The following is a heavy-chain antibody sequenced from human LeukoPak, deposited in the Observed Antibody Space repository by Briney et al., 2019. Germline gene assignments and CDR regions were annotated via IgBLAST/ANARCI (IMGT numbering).Heavy chain of an antibody. CDR2: ISSFSSTI. CDR3: ARSPNYKGYFDY. D-gene: IGHD3-10*01. V-gene: IGHV3-48*04. CDR1: GFTFSSYG. Sequence: GRSLRLSCAASGFTFSSYGMHWVRQAPGKGLEWVSYISSFSSTIYYADSVMGRFTISRDNAKNSLYLQMNSLRAEDTAVYYCARSPNYKGYFDYWGQGTLVTVSS. J-gene: IGHJ4*02.